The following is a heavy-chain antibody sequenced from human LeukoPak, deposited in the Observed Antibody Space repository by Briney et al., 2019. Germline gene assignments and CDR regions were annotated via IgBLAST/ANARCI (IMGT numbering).Heavy chain of an antibody. J-gene: IGHJ4*02. V-gene: IGHV1-2*02. Sequence: GASVKVSRKASGYTFTGYYMHWVRQAPGQGLEWRGWINPNSGGTNYAQKFQGRVTMTRDTSISTAYMELSRLRSDDTAVYYCACRGYYYDSSGYYFDYWGQGTLVTVSS. CDR1: GYTFTGYY. D-gene: IGHD3-22*01. CDR3: ACRGYYYDSSGYYFDY. CDR2: INPNSGGT.